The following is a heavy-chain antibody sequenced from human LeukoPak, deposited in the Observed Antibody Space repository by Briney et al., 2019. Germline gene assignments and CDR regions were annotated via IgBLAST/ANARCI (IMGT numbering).Heavy chain of an antibody. Sequence: SETLSLTCTVSGGSISSGDYYWSWIRQPPGKGLEWIGYIYYSGSTYYNPSLKSQVTISVDTSKNQFSLKLSSVTAADTAVYYCARGGGSYPYYYGMDVWGQGTTVTVSS. D-gene: IGHD2-15*01. CDR1: GGSISSGDYY. V-gene: IGHV4-30-4*01. J-gene: IGHJ6*02. CDR3: ARGGGSYPYYYGMDV. CDR2: IYYSGST.